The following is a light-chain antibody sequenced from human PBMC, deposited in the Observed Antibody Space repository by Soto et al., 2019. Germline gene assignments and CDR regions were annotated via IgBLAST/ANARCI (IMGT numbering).Light chain of an antibody. CDR3: QQYYSTPRT. Sequence: DIVMTQSPDSLAVSLGESATINCKSSQSVLYSSNNKNYLAWYQQKPGQPPKLLIYWASTRETGVPDRLSGSGSGTDITLTISSLQAEDVAVYYCQQYYSTPRTFGQGTKVEIK. J-gene: IGKJ1*01. CDR2: WAS. V-gene: IGKV4-1*01. CDR1: QSVLYSSNNKNY.